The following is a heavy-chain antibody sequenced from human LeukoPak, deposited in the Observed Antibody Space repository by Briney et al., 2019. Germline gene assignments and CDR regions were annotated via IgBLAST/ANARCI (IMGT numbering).Heavy chain of an antibody. CDR2: MSYDGSNK. D-gene: IGHD3-3*01. V-gene: IGHV3-30-3*01. J-gene: IGHJ6*02. Sequence: VGSLRLSCAASGFTFSSYAMHWVRQAPGKGLEWVAVMSYDGSNKYYADSVKGRFTISRDNSKNTLYLQMNSLRAEDTAVYYCARDWNLTKRITIFGVVITRGAYGMDGWGQGTTGTVS. CDR3: ARDWNLTKRITIFGVVITRGAYGMDG. CDR1: GFTFSSYA.